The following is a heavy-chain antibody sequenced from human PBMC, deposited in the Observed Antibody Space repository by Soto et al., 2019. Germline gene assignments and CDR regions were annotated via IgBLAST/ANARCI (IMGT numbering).Heavy chain of an antibody. CDR1: GFTFSNAW. CDR2: IKSKTDGGTT. D-gene: IGHD3-10*01. J-gene: IGHJ4*02. CDR3: TTLGVVLLWFGELNRTLDY. Sequence: GGSLRLSCAASGFTFSNAWMNWVRQAPGKGLEWVGRIKSKTDGGTTDYAAPVKGRFTISRDDSKNTLYLQMNSLKTEDTAVYYCTTLGVVLLWFGELNRTLDYWGQGTLVTVSS. V-gene: IGHV3-15*07.